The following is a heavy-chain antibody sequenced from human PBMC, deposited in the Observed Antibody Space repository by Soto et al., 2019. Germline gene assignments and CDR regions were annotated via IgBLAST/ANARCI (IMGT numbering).Heavy chain of an antibody. CDR1: GYTFTSYA. D-gene: IGHD6-19*01. Sequence: GASVKVSCKASGYTFTSYAMHWVRQAPGQRLEWMGGINPIFGKTNYAQKFQGRVTITADESTSTAYMELSSLRSEDTAVYYCARAVQWLSNPPYFDYWGQGTLVTVSS. CDR2: INPIFGKT. V-gene: IGHV1-69*13. CDR3: ARAVQWLSNPPYFDY. J-gene: IGHJ4*02.